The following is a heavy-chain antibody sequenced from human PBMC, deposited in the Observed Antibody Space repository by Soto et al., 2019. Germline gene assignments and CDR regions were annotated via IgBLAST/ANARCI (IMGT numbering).Heavy chain of an antibody. D-gene: IGHD2-2*01. V-gene: IGHV4-59*01. J-gene: IGHJ5*02. CDR2: IYYSGST. Sequence: SETLSLTCTVSGGSISSYYWSWIRQPPGKGLEWIGYIYYSGSTNYNPSLKSRVTISVDTSKNQFSLKLSSVTAADTAVYYCAREGDCSSTSCYLGWFDPWGQGTLVTVSS. CDR3: AREGDCSSTSCYLGWFDP. CDR1: GGSISSYY.